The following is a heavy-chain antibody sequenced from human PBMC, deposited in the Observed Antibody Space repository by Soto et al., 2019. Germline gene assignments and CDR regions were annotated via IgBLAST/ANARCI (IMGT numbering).Heavy chain of an antibody. V-gene: IGHV1-2*02. CDR1: GYAFSGHY. CDR2: MNPKSGGR. Sequence: ASVKVSCKASGYAFSGHYTRWVRQAPGQGLEWMGWMNPKSGGRYFAQKIQGRVTLTRDTSISTAYMEVNRLRSDDTAVYYHPTEHIEYCDGLYAALDIWAQ. D-gene: IGHD2-21*01. CDR3: PTEHIEYCDGLYAALDI. J-gene: IGHJ3*02.